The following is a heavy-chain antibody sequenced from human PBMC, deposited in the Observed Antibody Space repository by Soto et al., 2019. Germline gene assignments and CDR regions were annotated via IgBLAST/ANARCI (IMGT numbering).Heavy chain of an antibody. Sequence: QVQLQESGPGLVKPSGNLSLTCDVSGGSISNSKWWGWVRQPPGKGLEWIGEIYHSGSTNYNPSLKRRVTISVDKSKNQFSLKLSAVTAADTAVYYCARDLGTWFGDRAYQWFDPWGQGTLVTGSS. CDR2: IYHSGST. CDR1: GGSISNSKW. V-gene: IGHV4-4*02. D-gene: IGHD3-10*01. CDR3: ARDLGTWFGDRAYQWFDP. J-gene: IGHJ5*02.